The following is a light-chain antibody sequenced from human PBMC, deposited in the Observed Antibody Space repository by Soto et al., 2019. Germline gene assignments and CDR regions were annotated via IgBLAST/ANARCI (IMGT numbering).Light chain of an antibody. CDR1: QSISNY. J-gene: IGKJ1*01. CDR3: QQYNSYS. Sequence: IQMTQSPSTLSASVGDRVTITCRASQSISNYLAWYQQKPGKAPKLLIYKASNLDSGVPSRFRGSGSGTEFTLTISSLQPDDFATYYCQQYNSYSFGQGTKV. V-gene: IGKV1-5*03. CDR2: KAS.